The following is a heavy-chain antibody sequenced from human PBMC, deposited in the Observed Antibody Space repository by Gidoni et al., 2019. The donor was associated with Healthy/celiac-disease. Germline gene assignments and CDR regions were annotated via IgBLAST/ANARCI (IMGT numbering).Heavy chain of an antibody. J-gene: IGHJ4*02. D-gene: IGHD3-16*01. CDR3: AREIYDYVWGSYDY. Sequence: EVQLVESGGGLIQPGGSLRLSCAASGFTVSRNYLSWVRQAPGKGLEWVSVMYSGGSTYYADSVKGRFTISRDNSKNTLYLQMNSLRAEDTAVYYCAREIYDYVWGSYDYWGQGTLVTVSS. V-gene: IGHV3-53*01. CDR1: GFTVSRNY. CDR2: MYSGGST.